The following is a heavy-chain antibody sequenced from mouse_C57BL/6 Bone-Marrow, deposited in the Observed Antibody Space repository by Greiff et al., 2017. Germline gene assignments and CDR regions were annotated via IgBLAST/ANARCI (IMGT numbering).Heavy chain of an antibody. CDR1: GFTFSSYG. CDR3: ARMLLPAWFAY. CDR2: ISSGGSYT. V-gene: IGHV5-6*01. Sequence: EVKLVESGGDLVKPGGSLKLSCAASGFTFSSYGMSWVRQTPDKRLEWVATISSGGSYTYYQDSVKGRFPISRDNAKNTLYLQMSSLKSEDTAMYYCARMLLPAWFAYWGQGTLVTVSA. J-gene: IGHJ3*01.